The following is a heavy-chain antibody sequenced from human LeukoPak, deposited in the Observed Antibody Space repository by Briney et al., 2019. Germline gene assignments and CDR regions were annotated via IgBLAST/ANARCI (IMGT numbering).Heavy chain of an antibody. CDR2: VHHSGIT. CDR3: ARNPPNYYDSSGRRGAFDG. V-gene: IGHV4-39*01. CDR1: GGSISSGGYY. D-gene: IGHD3-22*01. Sequence: PSETLSLTCVVSGGSISSGGYYWGWIRHPPEKGLEWIGSVHHSGITYYNTSLKSRATISVDKSKNQFSLELTSVTAADTAVYYCARNPPNYYDSSGRRGAFDGWGQGTMVTVSS. J-gene: IGHJ3*01.